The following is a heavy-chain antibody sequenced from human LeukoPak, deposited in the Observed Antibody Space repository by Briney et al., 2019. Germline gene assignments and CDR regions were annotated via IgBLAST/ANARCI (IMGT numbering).Heavy chain of an antibody. CDR1: GGSFSGYY. V-gene: IGHV4-34*01. CDR2: INHSGGT. J-gene: IGHJ4*02. CDR3: ATNVLRYFDWLPRLDY. Sequence: SETLSLTCAVYGGSFSGYYWSWIRQPPGKGLEWIGEINHSGGTNYNPSLKSRVTISVDTSKNQFSLKLSSVTAADTAVYYCATNVLRYFDWLPRLDYWGQGTLVTVSS. D-gene: IGHD3-9*01.